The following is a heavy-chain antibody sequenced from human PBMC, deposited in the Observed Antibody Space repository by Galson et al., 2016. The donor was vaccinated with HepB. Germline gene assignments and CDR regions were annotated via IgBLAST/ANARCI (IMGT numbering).Heavy chain of an antibody. CDR2: IRNKPNSYTT. CDR1: GFTFSDHF. CDR3: AGGAGGSERSYNANYYYGMDV. D-gene: IGHD3-10*01. Sequence: SLRLSCAASGFTFSDHFMDWVRQAPGKGLEWVGRIRNKPNSYTTEYAASVKGRFTVSRDDSKNSLYLQMNSLKTEDTAVYYCAGGAGGSERSYNANYYYGMDVWGQGTTGT. V-gene: IGHV3-72*01. J-gene: IGHJ6*02.